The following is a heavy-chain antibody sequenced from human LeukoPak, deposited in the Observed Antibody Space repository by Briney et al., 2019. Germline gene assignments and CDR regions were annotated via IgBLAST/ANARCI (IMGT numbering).Heavy chain of an antibody. CDR3: ARDLSMVRGYRLPDY. CDR2: IIPILGIA. V-gene: IGHV1-69*04. CDR1: GGTFGSYA. J-gene: IGHJ4*02. D-gene: IGHD3-10*01. Sequence: ASVKVSCKASGGTFGSYAISWVRQAPGQGLEWMGRIIPILGIANYAQKFQGRVTITADKSTSTAYMELSSLRSEDTAVYYCARDLSMVRGYRLPDYWGQGTLVTVSS.